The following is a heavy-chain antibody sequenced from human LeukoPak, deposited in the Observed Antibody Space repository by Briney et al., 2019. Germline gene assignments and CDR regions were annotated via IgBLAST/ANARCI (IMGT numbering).Heavy chain of an antibody. D-gene: IGHD6-13*01. CDR2: ISSSGNTT. CDR1: GFTFSDYY. V-gene: IGHV3-11*04. CDR3: ARDGGSSWYFDY. J-gene: IGHJ4*02. Sequence: GGSLRLSCAASGFTFSDYYMSWIRQAPGKGLECVSYISSSGNTTYHADSVKGRFTISRDNAKNSLYLQMSSLRAEDTAVYCCARDGGSSWYFDYWGQGTLVTVSS.